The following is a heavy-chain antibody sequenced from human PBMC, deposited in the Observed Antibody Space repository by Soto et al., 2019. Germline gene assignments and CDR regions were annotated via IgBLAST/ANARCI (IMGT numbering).Heavy chain of an antibody. Sequence: GGSLRLSCAASGFTFSYHYMEWVRQSPGKGLEWVGRIRDRAHSYTIEYAASVKDRFTISRDDSKNSLYLRMHSLKTEDTAVYYCVKSGRGLPFAFWGQGTPVTVSS. CDR2: IRDRAHSYTI. CDR1: GFTFSYHY. V-gene: IGHV3-72*01. D-gene: IGHD3-10*01. CDR3: VKSGRGLPFAF. J-gene: IGHJ4*02.